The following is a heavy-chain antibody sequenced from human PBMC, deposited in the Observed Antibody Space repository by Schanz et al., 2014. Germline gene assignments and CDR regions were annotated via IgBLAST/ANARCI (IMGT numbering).Heavy chain of an antibody. CDR1: GFTFSSYA. CDR3: ARDRRNADLDY. D-gene: IGHD1-1*01. J-gene: IGHJ4*02. Sequence: DVHLLESGGGLVQPGGSLRLSCAASGFTFSSYAMSWVRQAPGKGLEWVSAISGSGGSTYYADSLKGRLTISRDNAKNSLYLEMNSLRAEDTALYYCARDRRNADLDYWGQGTLXTVSS. CDR2: ISGSGGST. V-gene: IGHV3-23*01.